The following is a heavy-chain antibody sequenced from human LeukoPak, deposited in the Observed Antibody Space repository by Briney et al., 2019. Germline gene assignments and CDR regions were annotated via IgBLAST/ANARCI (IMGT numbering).Heavy chain of an antibody. CDR1: GGSFSGYY. Sequence: PSETLPLTCAVYGGSFSGYYWSWIRQPPGKGLEWIGEINHSGSTNYNPSLKSRVTISVDTSKNQFSLKLSSVTAADTAVYYCARGWSEYDFWSGYILKYYFDYWGQGTLVTVSS. V-gene: IGHV4-34*01. CDR3: ARGWSEYDFWSGYILKYYFDY. CDR2: INHSGST. J-gene: IGHJ4*02. D-gene: IGHD3-3*01.